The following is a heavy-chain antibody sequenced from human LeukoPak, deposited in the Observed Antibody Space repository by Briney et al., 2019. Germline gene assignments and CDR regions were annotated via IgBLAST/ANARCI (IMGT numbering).Heavy chain of an antibody. Sequence: ASVKVSCTASGYTFTSYAMHWVRQAPGQRLEWMGWINAGNGNTKYSQKFQGRVTITRDTSASTAYMELSSLRSEDTAVYYCARDRYDFWSGYQDYWGQGTLVTVSS. CDR2: INAGNGNT. CDR1: GYTFTSYA. J-gene: IGHJ4*02. V-gene: IGHV1-3*01. CDR3: ARDRYDFWSGYQDY. D-gene: IGHD3-3*01.